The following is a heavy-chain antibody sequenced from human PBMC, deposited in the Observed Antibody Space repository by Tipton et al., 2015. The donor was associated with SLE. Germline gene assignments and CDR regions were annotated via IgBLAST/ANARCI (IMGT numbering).Heavy chain of an antibody. J-gene: IGHJ3*02. CDR1: GFTFSSYW. Sequence: SLRLSCAASGFTFSSYWMSWVRQAPGKGLEWVANIKQDGSEKYYVDSVKGRFTISRDNAKNSLYLQMNSLRAEDTAVYYCARDLEYGLDFWSGYSLDAFDIWGQGTMVTISS. D-gene: IGHD3-3*01. CDR3: ARDLEYGLDFWSGYSLDAFDI. V-gene: IGHV3-7*03. CDR2: IKQDGSEK.